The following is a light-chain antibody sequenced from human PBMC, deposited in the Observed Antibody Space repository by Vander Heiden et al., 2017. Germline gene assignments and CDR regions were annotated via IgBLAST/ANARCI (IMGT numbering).Light chain of an antibody. CDR3: AAWDDSLSGPV. CDR1: SHNIGSND. V-gene: IGLV1-47*01. Sequence: QSVLTQPPSASGPPGQRVTISCSGSSHNIGSNDVYWYPQLPATSPKLLIYRNNQRPAGFPDRCSGSKSGTSASLAISGLRSEDEADYYCAAWDDSLSGPVFGGGTKLTVL. CDR2: RNN. J-gene: IGLJ2*01.